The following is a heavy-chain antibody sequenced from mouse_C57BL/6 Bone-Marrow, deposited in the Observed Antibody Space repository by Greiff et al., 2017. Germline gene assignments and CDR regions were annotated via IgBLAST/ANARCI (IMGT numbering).Heavy chain of an antibody. CDR2: IHHNSGST. J-gene: IGHJ2*01. V-gene: IGHV1-64*01. Sequence: VQLQQPGAELVKPGASVKLSCKASGYTFTSYWMHWVKQRPGQGLEWIGMIHHNSGSTNYNEKFKSKATLTVDKSSSTAYMQLSSLTSEDSAVYYCARSYDYGVWDYWGQGTTLTVSS. CDR1: GYTFTSYW. CDR3: ARSYDYGVWDY. D-gene: IGHD2-4*01.